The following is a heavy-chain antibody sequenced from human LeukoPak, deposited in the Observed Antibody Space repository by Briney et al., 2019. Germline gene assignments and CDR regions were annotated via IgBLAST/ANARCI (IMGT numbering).Heavy chain of an antibody. CDR3: AKDGGEYYDILTGYRVPYYYYYMDV. CDR1: GFTFSSYG. Sequence: GGSLRLSCAASGFTFSSYGMHWVRQAPGKGLEWVAFIRYDGSNKYYADSVKGRFTISRDNSKNTLYLQMNSLRAEDTAVYYCAKDGGEYYDILTGYRVPYYYYYMDVWGKGTTVTISS. CDR2: IRYDGSNK. D-gene: IGHD3-9*01. J-gene: IGHJ6*03. V-gene: IGHV3-30*02.